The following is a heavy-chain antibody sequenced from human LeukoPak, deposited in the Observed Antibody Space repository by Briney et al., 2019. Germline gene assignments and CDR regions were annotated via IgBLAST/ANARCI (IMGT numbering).Heavy chain of an antibody. CDR2: IYYSGST. D-gene: IGHD6-13*01. CDR1: GGSISSSSYY. CDR3: ARLSSSWYFDY. J-gene: IGHJ4*02. Sequence: PSETLSLTCTVSGGSISSSSYYWGWIRQPPGKGLEWIGSIYYSGSTYYNPSLKSRVTISVDTSKNQFSLKLSSVTAADTAVYYRARLSSSWYFDYWGQGTLVTVSS. V-gene: IGHV4-39*01.